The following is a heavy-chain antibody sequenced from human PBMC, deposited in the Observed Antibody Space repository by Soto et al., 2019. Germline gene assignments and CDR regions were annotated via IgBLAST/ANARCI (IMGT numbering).Heavy chain of an antibody. D-gene: IGHD4-17*01. Sequence: QVQLVQSGAEVKKPGASVKVSCKASGYTFTSYDINWVRQATGQGIEYLGWMNPNSGNTGYVKKFQGRVTMTRDTSMSTAYMELSSLRSEGTGVYYCARGIKYGDYSMWFDPWGPGTLVTVSS. CDR2: MNPNSGNT. CDR3: ARGIKYGDYSMWFDP. CDR1: GYTFTSYD. V-gene: IGHV1-8*01. J-gene: IGHJ5*02.